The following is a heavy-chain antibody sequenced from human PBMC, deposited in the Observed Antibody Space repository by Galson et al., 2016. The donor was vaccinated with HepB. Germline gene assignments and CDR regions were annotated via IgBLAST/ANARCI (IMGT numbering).Heavy chain of an antibody. D-gene: IGHD1-14*01. CDR1: TYSFNTYW. CDR2: IYPDDSDT. CDR3: ARRTRGVAGTCFDY. V-gene: IGHV5-51*01. Sequence: QSGADVKKPGESLKISCKGSTYSFNTYWIGWARQLPGKGLEWMGIIYPDDSDTRYSPSFRGQVTISDDKSMTTAYPQWSSLKASDTAMYYCARRTRGVAGTCFDYWGQGTLVTVSS. J-gene: IGHJ4*02.